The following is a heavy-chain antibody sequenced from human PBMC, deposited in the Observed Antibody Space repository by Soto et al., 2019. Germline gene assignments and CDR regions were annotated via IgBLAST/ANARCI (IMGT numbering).Heavy chain of an antibody. CDR1: GYTFTSYG. D-gene: IGHD1-26*01. V-gene: IGHV1-18*01. J-gene: IGHJ4*02. Sequence: QVQLVQSGAEVKKPGASVKVSCKASGYTFTSYGISWVRQAPGQGLEWMGWISAYNGNTNYAQKVQGRVTMTTDTXXXXXXXXXXXXXXXXXXXXXXXXXXXXXGSYWGQGTLVTVSS. CDR2: ISAYNGNT. CDR3: XXXXXXXGSY.